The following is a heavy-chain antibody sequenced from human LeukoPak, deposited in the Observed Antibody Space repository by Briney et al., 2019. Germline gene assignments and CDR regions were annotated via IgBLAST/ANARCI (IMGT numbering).Heavy chain of an antibody. J-gene: IGHJ3*02. V-gene: IGHV1-46*03. D-gene: IGHD3-16*01. Sequence: ASVKVSCKASGYTFTSYYMHWVRQAPGLWLEWMGIINTSGGSTSYAQKFQGRVPMTRVTFTSTVSMELSSLRSEDTAVYYCARGGRAFDIWGQGTMVTVSS. CDR1: GYTFTSYY. CDR3: ARGGRAFDI. CDR2: INTSGGST.